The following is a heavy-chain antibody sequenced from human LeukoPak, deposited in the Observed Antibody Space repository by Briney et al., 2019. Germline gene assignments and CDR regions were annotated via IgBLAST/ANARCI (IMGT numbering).Heavy chain of an antibody. Sequence: PGGSLRLSCAASGFTFSSYAMNWVRQAPGKGLEWVSTISGSGGSTYYADSVKGRFTISRDNSKNTVYLQMNSLRAEDTAVYYCAKRNGGNSGAFDYWGQGTLVTVSS. CDR1: GFTFSSYA. J-gene: IGHJ4*02. CDR3: AKRNGGNSGAFDY. D-gene: IGHD4-23*01. V-gene: IGHV3-23*01. CDR2: ISGSGGST.